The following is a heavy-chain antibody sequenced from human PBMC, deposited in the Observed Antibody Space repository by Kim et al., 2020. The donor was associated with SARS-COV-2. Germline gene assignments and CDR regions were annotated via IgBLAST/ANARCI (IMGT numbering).Heavy chain of an antibody. CDR2: IYHSGST. CDR1: GGSISSSNW. V-gene: IGHV4-4*02. D-gene: IGHD5-12*01. Sequence: SETLSLTCAVSGGSISSSNWWSWVRQPPGKGLEWIGEIYHSGSTNYNPSLKSRVTISVDKSKNQFSLKLSSVTAADTAVYYCATSPVGKWLRLGYYYYGMDVWGQGTTVTVSS. J-gene: IGHJ6*02. CDR3: ATSPVGKWLRLGYYYYGMDV.